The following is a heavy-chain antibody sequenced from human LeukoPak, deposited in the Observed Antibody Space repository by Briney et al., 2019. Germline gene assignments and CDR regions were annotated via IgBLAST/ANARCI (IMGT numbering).Heavy chain of an antibody. Sequence: PSETLSLTCTVSGASISSGDYYWSWIRQPPGKGLEWIGYIYYSGSTYYNPSLESRVTISVDTSKNQFSLKLSSVTAADTAVYYCARDGEFYYNWFDPWGQGTLVTVSS. D-gene: IGHD3-10*01. CDR3: ARDGEFYYNWFDP. CDR2: IYYSGST. V-gene: IGHV4-30-4*01. J-gene: IGHJ5*02. CDR1: GASISSGDYY.